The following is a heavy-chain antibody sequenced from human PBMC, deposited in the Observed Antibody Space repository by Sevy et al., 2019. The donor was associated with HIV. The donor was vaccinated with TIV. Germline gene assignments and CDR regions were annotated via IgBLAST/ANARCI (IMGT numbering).Heavy chain of an antibody. CDR3: ARSPPVVVVPGAPSWFDP. CDR2: INESGIT. V-gene: IGHV4-34*01. D-gene: IGHD2-2*01. Sequence: SETLSLTCAVHDGSFSGYYWNWIRQLPGKWLERTGEINESGITYYNPSLKSRVTISVDTSKKQFSLKLNSVTAVDSAVYFCARSPPVVVVPGAPSWFDPWGQGTLVTVSS. CDR1: DGSFSGYY. J-gene: IGHJ5*02.